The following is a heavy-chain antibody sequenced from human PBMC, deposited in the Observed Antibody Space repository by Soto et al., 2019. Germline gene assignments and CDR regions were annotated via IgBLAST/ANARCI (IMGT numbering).Heavy chain of an antibody. CDR1: AYTFTSYY. J-gene: IGHJ4*02. V-gene: IGHV1-46*01. CDR3: ARDGRSSYSSGWYYFDY. CDR2: INPSGGST. Sequence: QVQLVQSGAEVKKPGASVKVSCKASAYTFTSYYMNWVVQAPGQGLVWMGIINPSGGSTSYGKKFNGGVTMTMDTSTSTVYMERSSLRSEDTAVYCCARDGRSSYSSGWYYFDYWGQGTLVTVSS. D-gene: IGHD6-19*01.